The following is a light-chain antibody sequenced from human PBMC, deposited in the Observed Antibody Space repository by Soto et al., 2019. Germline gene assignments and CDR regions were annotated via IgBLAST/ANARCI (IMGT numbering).Light chain of an antibody. CDR2: YDH. J-gene: IGLJ2*01. CDR3: SAWDDSLNGWA. CDR1: NSNIGTGTNP. Sequence: QSVLTQPPSVSQAPRQRVTISCSGSNSNIGTGTNPVNWYQQLPGKAPKLLIYYDHLLPSGVSDRFSGSKSGTSASLAISGLQSEDEAHYYCSAWDDSLNGWAFGGGTKLTVL. V-gene: IGLV1-36*01.